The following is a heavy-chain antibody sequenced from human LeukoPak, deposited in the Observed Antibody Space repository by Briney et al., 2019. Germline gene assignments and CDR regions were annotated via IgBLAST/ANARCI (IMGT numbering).Heavy chain of an antibody. CDR3: ARISGGYSTPQGY. J-gene: IGHJ4*02. V-gene: IGHV4-39*01. CDR2: IYYSGST. Sequence: PSETLSLTCTVSGGSISSSSYYWGWIRQPPGKGLEWIGSIYYSGSTYYNPSLKSRVTISVDTSKNQFSLKLSSVTAADTAVYYCARISGGYSTPQGYWGQGTLVTVSS. D-gene: IGHD3-22*01. CDR1: GGSISSSSYY.